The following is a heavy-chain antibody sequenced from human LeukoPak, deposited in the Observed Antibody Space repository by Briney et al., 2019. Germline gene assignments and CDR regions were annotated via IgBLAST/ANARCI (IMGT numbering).Heavy chain of an antibody. J-gene: IGHJ5*02. V-gene: IGHV4-39*07. Sequence: SETLSLTCTVSGGSISSSSYYWGWIRQPPGKGLEWIGSIYYSGSTYYNPSLKSRVTISVDTSKNQFSLKLSSVTAADTAVYYCAREAHTGVLEWVRVRFDPWGQGTLVTVSS. CDR3: AREAHTGVLEWVRVRFDP. CDR2: IYYSGST. CDR1: GGSISSSSYY. D-gene: IGHD3-3*01.